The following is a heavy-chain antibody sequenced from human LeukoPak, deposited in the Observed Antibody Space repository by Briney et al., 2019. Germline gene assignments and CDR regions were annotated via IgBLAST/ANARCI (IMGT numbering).Heavy chain of an antibody. CDR3: ARGVVVITPRD. V-gene: IGHV4-59*01. CDR2: IYYSGTT. CDR1: GGSISNDY. Sequence: TSETLSLTCPVSGGSISNDYWSWVRQSPGKGLEWIGYIYYSGTTNYSPSLKGRVTISVDTSRNQFSLKLSSVTAADPAVYYCARGVVVITPRDWGQGTLVTVSS. J-gene: IGHJ4*02. D-gene: IGHD3-22*01.